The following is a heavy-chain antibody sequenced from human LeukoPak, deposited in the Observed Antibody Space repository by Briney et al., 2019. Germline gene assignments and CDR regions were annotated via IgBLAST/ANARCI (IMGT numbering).Heavy chain of an antibody. CDR3: ARDRYYDSSGYNHDY. D-gene: IGHD3-22*01. V-gene: IGHV1-69*05. CDR1: GGTFSSYA. J-gene: IGHJ4*02. CDR2: IIPIFGTA. Sequence: SVKVSCKASGGTFSSYAISWVRQAPGQGLEWIGGIIPIFGTANYAQKFQGRVTITTDESTSTAYMELSSLRSEDTAVYYCARDRYYDSSGYNHDYWGQGTLVTVSS.